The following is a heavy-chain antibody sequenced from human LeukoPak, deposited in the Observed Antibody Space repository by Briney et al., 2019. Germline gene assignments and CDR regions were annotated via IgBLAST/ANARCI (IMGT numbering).Heavy chain of an antibody. CDR2: IVHSGNT. Sequence: PSETLSLTCTVSGASISSYYWNWIRQPPGKGLEWIGEIVHSGNTKYNPSLKSRVTISVDTSKNQFSLNLTSVTAADTAVYYCARFGSSTWYKGAFDIWGQGTMVTVAS. J-gene: IGHJ3*02. CDR1: GASISSYY. CDR3: ARFGSSTWYKGAFDI. D-gene: IGHD6-13*01. V-gene: IGHV4-34*12.